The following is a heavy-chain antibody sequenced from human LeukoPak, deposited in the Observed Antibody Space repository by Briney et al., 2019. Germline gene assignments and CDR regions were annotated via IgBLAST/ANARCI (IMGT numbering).Heavy chain of an antibody. D-gene: IGHD3/OR15-3a*01. V-gene: IGHV3-21*01. CDR2: ISSSSSYI. CDR3: ARGVDLYFDY. CDR1: GFTFSSYS. J-gene: IGHJ4*02. Sequence: GGSLRLSCAASGFTFSSYSMNWVRQAPGKGLEWVSSISSSSSYIYYADSVKGRFTISRDNAKNSLYLQMNSLRAGDTAVYYCARGVDLYFDYWGQGTLVTVSS.